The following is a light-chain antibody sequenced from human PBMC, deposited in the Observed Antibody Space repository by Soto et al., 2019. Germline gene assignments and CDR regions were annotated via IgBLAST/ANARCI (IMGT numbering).Light chain of an antibody. CDR2: GAT. CDR3: QHYGDFSIT. CDR1: QSVSYSY. V-gene: IGKV3-20*01. Sequence: EIVLTQSPGTLSLSPGERATLSCRASQSVSYSYLAWYQQKAGQTPRLLVYGATSRATGIPDRFSVSGSVTDFTPTISRLELEDFAVYYCQHYGDFSITFGQVTRLEI. J-gene: IGKJ5*01.